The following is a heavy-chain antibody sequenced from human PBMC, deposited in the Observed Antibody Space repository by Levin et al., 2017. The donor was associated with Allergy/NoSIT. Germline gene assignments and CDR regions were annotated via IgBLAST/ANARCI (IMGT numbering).Heavy chain of an antibody. CDR2: ISSSSSAI. D-gene: IGHD6-19*01. Sequence: GGSLRLSCAASGFDFKSYSFNWVRQAPGRGLEWVSYISSSSSAIYYADSVRGRFTVSRDNAMNSLSLQMDSLRDEDTALYYCARTELSLGWTYHGMDVWGPGIPVSVSS. V-gene: IGHV3-48*02. J-gene: IGHJ6*02. CDR1: GFDFKSYS. CDR3: ARTELSLGWTYHGMDV.